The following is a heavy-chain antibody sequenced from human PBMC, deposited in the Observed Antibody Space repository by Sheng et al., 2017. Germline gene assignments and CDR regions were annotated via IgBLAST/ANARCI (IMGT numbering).Heavy chain of an antibody. Sequence: QVQLQQWGAGLLKPSETLSLTCAVYGGSFSGYYWSWIRQPPGKGLEWIGEINHSGSTNYNPSLKSRVTISVDTSKNQFSLKLSSVTAADTAVYYCAARRPGAATGYWGQGTPGHRLL. CDR3: AARRPGAATGY. J-gene: IGHJ4*02. V-gene: IGHV4-34*01. CDR2: INHSGST. CDR1: GGSFSGYY. D-gene: IGHD4-4*01.